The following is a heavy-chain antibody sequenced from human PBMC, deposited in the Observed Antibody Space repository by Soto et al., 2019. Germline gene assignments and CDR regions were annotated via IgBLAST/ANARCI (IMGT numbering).Heavy chain of an antibody. D-gene: IGHD2-15*01. CDR3: AKDLKFYSYYYYGMDV. CDR2: ISYDGSNK. V-gene: IGHV3-30*18. Sequence: QVQLVESGGGVVQPGMSLRLSCAASGFTFSSYVMHWVRQAPGKGLEWVAVISYDGSNKYYADSVKGRFTISRDNSKNTLYLQMNSLRGEDTAVYYCAKDLKFYSYYYYGMDVWGQGTTVTVSS. CDR1: GFTFSSYV. J-gene: IGHJ6*02.